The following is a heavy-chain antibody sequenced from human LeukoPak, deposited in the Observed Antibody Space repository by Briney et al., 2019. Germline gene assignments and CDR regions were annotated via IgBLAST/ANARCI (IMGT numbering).Heavy chain of an antibody. V-gene: IGHV3-7*01. CDR2: MKQDGSQK. Sequence: GGSLRLSCEASGFTFSDHWMNWVRQAPGKGLEWVACMKQDGSQKYYANSVKGRFTISRDNGKSSLYLQMSGLRAEDTALYYCARDKGYGFDYWGPGVLVTVSS. CDR3: ARDKGYGFDY. CDR1: GFTFSDHW. J-gene: IGHJ4*02. D-gene: IGHD5-18*01.